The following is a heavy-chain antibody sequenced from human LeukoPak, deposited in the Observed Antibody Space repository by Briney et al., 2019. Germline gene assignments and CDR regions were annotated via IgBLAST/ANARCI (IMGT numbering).Heavy chain of an antibody. J-gene: IGHJ4*02. V-gene: IGHV3-21*01. D-gene: IGHD6-19*01. CDR1: GFIFSSYS. Sequence: PGGSLRLSCAVSGFIFSSYSMNWVRQAPGKGLEWVSSISSSSSYIFYADSVKGRFTISRDNAKNSLYLQMNSLRAEDTAVYYCARVEALAVAGTAGFDYWGQGTLVTVSS. CDR2: ISSSSSYI. CDR3: ARVEALAVAGTAGFDY.